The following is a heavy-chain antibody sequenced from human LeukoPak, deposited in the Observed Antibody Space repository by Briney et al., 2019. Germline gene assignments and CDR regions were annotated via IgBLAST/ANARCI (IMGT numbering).Heavy chain of an antibody. J-gene: IGHJ4*02. CDR3: ARMRAVAGTFDY. CDR1: GFTFSSYS. CDR2: ISSSSSYI. D-gene: IGHD6-19*01. Sequence: GGSLRLSCAASGFTFSSYSMNWVRQAPGKGLEWVSSISSSSSYIYYADSVKGRFTISRDNAKNSLFLQMNSLRAEDTAVYYCARMRAVAGTFDYWGQGTLVTVSS. V-gene: IGHV3-21*01.